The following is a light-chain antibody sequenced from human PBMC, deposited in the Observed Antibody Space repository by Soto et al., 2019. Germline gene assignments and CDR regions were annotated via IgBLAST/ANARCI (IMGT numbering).Light chain of an antibody. CDR1: QNINNY. J-gene: IGKJ1*01. CDR2: AAS. CDR3: QQSYRAPRT. V-gene: IGKV1-39*01. Sequence: DIQMTQSPSSLSSSVGDRVIITCRARQNINNYLNCYQQKPGKAPKLLTNAASTWQSGVPSRFSGSGSGTDFTVSINSLQHEDCALYFCQQSYRAPRTFGQGTKVEVK.